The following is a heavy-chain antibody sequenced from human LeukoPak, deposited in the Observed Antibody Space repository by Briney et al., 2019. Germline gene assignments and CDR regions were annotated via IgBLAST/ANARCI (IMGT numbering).Heavy chain of an antibody. CDR3: AKDYDSSGYYYGGTFDY. D-gene: IGHD3-22*01. CDR2: ISGSGSST. Sequence: GGSLRLSCAASGFTFSSYAMSWVRQAPGKGLEWVSAISGSGSSTYYADSVKGRFTIPRDNSKNTLYLQMNSLRAEDTAIYYCAKDYDSSGYYYGGTFDYWGQGTLVTVSS. V-gene: IGHV3-23*01. J-gene: IGHJ4*02. CDR1: GFTFSSYA.